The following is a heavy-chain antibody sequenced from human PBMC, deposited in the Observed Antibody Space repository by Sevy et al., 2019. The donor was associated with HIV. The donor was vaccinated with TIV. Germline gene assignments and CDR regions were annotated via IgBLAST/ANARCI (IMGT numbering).Heavy chain of an antibody. D-gene: IGHD6-19*01. CDR3: ARGSGWKLFDY. V-gene: IGHV4-61*01. CDR1: GGSVSSGSYY. CDR2: IYYSGST. Sequence: SETQSLTCTVSGGSVSSGSYYWSWIRQPPGKGLEWIGYIYYSGSTNYNPSLKSRVTISVDTSKNQFSLKLSSVTAADTAVYYCARGSGWKLFDYWGQGTLVTVSS. J-gene: IGHJ4*02.